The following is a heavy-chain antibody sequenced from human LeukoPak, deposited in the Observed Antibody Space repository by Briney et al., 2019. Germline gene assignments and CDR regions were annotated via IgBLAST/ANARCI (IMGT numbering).Heavy chain of an antibody. Sequence: GRSLRLSCAASGFTFSSYGMHWVRQAPGKGLEWVAVIWYDGSNKYYADSVKGRFTTSRDNSKNTLYLQMNSLRAEDTAVYYCAKGPYSSGPGGSFNYWGQGTLVTVSS. J-gene: IGHJ4*02. V-gene: IGHV3-33*06. CDR1: GFTFSSYG. D-gene: IGHD6-19*01. CDR2: IWYDGSNK. CDR3: AKGPYSSGPGGSFNY.